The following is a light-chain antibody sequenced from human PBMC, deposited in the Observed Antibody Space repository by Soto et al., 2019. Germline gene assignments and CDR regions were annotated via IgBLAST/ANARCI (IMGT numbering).Light chain of an antibody. V-gene: IGLV2-8*01. J-gene: IGLJ1*01. CDR1: SSDIGDYNY. CDR3: SSYTGGNPAYV. CDR2: EVT. Sequence: QYALTQPPSAYGSLGQSVTISCTGTSSDIGDYNYVSWYQQHPGKAPKLMIYEVTIRPSGVSDRFSGSKSGNTASLTVSGLQAEDEADYYCSSYTGGNPAYVFGTGTKVTVL.